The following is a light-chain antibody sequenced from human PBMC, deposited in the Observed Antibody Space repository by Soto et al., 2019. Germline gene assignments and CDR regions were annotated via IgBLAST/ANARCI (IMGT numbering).Light chain of an antibody. CDR2: DAS. J-gene: IGKJ3*01. Sequence: EIVLTQSPATLSLSPGERATLSCRASQSVSSYLAWYQQKPGQAPRLLIYDASNRATGIPARFSGSGSGTDFTITISRLEPEDFAVYYCQHRSGFTFGPGTKVDIK. CDR3: QHRSGFT. V-gene: IGKV3-11*01. CDR1: QSVSSY.